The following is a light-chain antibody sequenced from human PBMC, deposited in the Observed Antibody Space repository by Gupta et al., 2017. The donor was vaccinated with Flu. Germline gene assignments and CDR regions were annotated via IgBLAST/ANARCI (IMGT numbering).Light chain of an antibody. V-gene: IGLV3-21*02. CDR3: QVWDTSSDNYV. CDR2: NDS. CDR1: NIESKS. Sequence: GQTATITCEGNNIESKSVHGYQQKPGQAPVLVVYNDSDRPSGIPATFSGSNSGNTATLTISRVEAGDEADYYCQVWDTSSDNYVFGTGTKVTVL. J-gene: IGLJ1*01.